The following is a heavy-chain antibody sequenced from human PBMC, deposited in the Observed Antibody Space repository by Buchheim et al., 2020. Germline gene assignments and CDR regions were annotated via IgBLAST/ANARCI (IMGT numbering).Heavy chain of an antibody. CDR3: AREVVVAASTKHYYYYGMDV. CDR1: GFTFSDYY. J-gene: IGHJ6*02. V-gene: IGHV3-11*01. D-gene: IGHD2-15*01. Sequence: QVQLVESGGGLVKPGGSLRLSCAASGFTFSDYYMSWIRQAPGKGLEWVSYISSSGSTIYYADSVKGRLLITRDNAKNSLYLQMNSLRAEDTAVYYCAREVVVAASTKHYYYYGMDVWGQGTT. CDR2: ISSSGSTI.